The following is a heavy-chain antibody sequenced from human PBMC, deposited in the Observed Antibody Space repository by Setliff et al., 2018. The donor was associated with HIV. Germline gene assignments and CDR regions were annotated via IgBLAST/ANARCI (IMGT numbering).Heavy chain of an antibody. CDR3: ARNGVGDAPFDS. CDR1: GDSITTYY. CDR2: IHSSGST. Sequence: PSETLSLTCIVSGDSITTYYWSWIRQSPAKGLEWIGYIHSSGSTKYNPSLKSRVIISLDTSKSQFSLRLNSVTAADTAVYYCARNGVGDAPFDSWGQGTLVTVSS. D-gene: IGHD3-3*01. V-gene: IGHV4-59*13. J-gene: IGHJ4*02.